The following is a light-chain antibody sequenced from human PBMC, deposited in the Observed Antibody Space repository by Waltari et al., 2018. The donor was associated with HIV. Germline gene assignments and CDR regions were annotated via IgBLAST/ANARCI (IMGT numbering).Light chain of an antibody. CDR3: QVWDSNTYVT. Sequence: SSDLTQPPSVSVSPGQTATLTCSGDIFGGQYRFWYQKKPGRSPVLVIYQDNKRPSGTPERFSGSNSGDTATLTISGTQAMDEADYYCQVWDSNTYVTFGGGTKLTVL. CDR2: QDN. V-gene: IGLV3-1*01. CDR1: IFGGQY. J-gene: IGLJ3*02.